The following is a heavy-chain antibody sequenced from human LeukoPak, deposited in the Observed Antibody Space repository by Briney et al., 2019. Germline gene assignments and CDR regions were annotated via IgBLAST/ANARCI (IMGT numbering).Heavy chain of an antibody. CDR2: INPDSGGT. CDR3: ARTSIAVVGGSFDH. V-gene: IGHV1-2*02. D-gene: IGHD6-19*01. J-gene: IGHJ4*02. Sequence: ASVKVSCKSSGYTFTGYYIHWVRQAPGQGLEWMGWINPDSGGTNYAQNFQGRITMTRDTSITTAYMELSRLRSDDTAVYYCARTSIAVVGGSFDHWGQGTLVTVSS. CDR1: GYTFTGYY.